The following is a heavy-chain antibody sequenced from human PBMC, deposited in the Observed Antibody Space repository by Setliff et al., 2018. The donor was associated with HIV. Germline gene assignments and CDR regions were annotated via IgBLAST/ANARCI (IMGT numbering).Heavy chain of an antibody. CDR1: RASISSGGYF. J-gene: IGHJ4*02. CDR2: IYHSGTT. Sequence: PSETLSLTCSVSRASISSGGYFWTWIRQPPGKGLEGVGFIYHSGTTYYNPSLKDRVTMSVDTFANQSALKLTSVTAADTAVYLCTREGSYYDRTGYWPVFDDWGQGTLVTVSS. CDR3: TREGSYYDRTGYWPVFDD. V-gene: IGHV4-30-4*08. D-gene: IGHD3-22*01.